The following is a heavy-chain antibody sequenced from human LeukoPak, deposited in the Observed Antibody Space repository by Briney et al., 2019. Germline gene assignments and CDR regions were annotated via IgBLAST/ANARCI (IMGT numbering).Heavy chain of an antibody. J-gene: IGHJ3*02. V-gene: IGHV4-39*01. Sequence: SETLSLTCTVSGGSISSSSYYWGWIRQPPGKGLEWIGSIYYSGSTYYNPSLKSRVTISVDTSKNQFSLKLSSVTAADTAVYYCARPPALGSDAFDIWGQGTMVTVSS. D-gene: IGHD1-26*01. CDR3: ARPPALGSDAFDI. CDR2: IYYSGST. CDR1: GGSISSSSYY.